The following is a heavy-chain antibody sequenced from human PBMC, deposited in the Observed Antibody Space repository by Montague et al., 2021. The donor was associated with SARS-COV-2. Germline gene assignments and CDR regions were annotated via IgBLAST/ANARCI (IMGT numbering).Heavy chain of an antibody. CDR2: IFYSGTT. CDR1: GGSISTTSYY. D-gene: IGHD2/OR15-2a*01. V-gene: IGHV4-39*07. J-gene: IGHJ6*02. CDR3: ASDCKNPYAMDV. Sequence: SETLSLTCTVSGGSISTTSYYCGGIRQPPGKGLEVVASIFYSGTTYYHPSLRSRGTISVQTSKNQSSLTVASVTAANTAIYYWASDCKNPYAMDVWGQGTTVIVS.